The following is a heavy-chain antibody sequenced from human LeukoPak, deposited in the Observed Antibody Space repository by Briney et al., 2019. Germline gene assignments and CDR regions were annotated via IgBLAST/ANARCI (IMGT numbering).Heavy chain of an antibody. CDR2: IYSSGST. D-gene: IGHD3-10*01. J-gene: IGHJ5*02. Sequence: SETLSLTCTVSGGSISSYYWSWIRQPAGKGLEWIGRIYSSGSTNYNPSLKSRVTMSVDTSKNQFSLKLSSVTAADTAVYYCARSYGSGSYPWFDPWGQGTLVTVSS. CDR1: GGSISSYY. V-gene: IGHV4-4*07. CDR3: ARSYGSGSYPWFDP.